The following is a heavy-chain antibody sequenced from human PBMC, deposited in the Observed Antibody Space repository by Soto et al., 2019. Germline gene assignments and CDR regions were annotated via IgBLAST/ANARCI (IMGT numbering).Heavy chain of an antibody. CDR1: VDSGFTFTNAW. V-gene: IGHV3-15*07. Sequence: EVQVVESGGGLVKPGGSLRLSCAVSVDSGFTFTNAWMNWVRQAPGKGLEWVGRIKSKAAGEMTDHAAPVKGRFTISRDDSKNTVYLQMNSLKAEDTGMYYCTTTRGYSGYDLGYWGQGTLVTVSP. CDR3: TTTRGYSGYDLGY. D-gene: IGHD5-12*01. J-gene: IGHJ4*02. CDR2: IKSKAAGEMT.